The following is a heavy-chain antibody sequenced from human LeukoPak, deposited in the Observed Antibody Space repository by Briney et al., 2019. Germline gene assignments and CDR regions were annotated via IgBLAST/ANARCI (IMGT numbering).Heavy chain of an antibody. Sequence: GRSLRLSCAASGFTLSSYGMHWVRQAPGKGLEWVAVRWYDGTNKYYADSVKGRFTISRDNSKNMLYLQMNSLRAEDTAVYFCARDPGSYRRYWFDPWGQGTLVTVSS. CDR3: ARDPGSYRRYWFDP. J-gene: IGHJ5*02. CDR2: RWYDGTNK. CDR1: GFTLSSYG. V-gene: IGHV3-33*01. D-gene: IGHD1-26*01.